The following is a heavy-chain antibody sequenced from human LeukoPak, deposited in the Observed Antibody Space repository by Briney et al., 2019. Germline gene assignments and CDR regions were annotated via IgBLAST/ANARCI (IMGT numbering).Heavy chain of an antibody. CDR3: AGGSSTPRYYYGMDV. CDR2: IIPILGIA. Sequence: ASVKVSCKASGGTFSSYTISWVRQAPGQGLEWMGRIIPILGIANYAQKFQGRVTITADKSTSTAYMELSSLRSEDTAVYYSAGGSSTPRYYYGMDVWGQGTTVTVSS. V-gene: IGHV1-69*02. D-gene: IGHD1-26*01. CDR1: GGTFSSYT. J-gene: IGHJ6*02.